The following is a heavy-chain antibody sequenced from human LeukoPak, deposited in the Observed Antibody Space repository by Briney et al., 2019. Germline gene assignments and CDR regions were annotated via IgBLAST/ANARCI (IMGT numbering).Heavy chain of an antibody. CDR1: KFTFSSYW. CDR2: IKRDGSEE. D-gene: IGHD6-13*01. Sequence: GGSLRLSCVASKFTFSSYWMSWVRQAPGKGLEWVANIKRDGSEEYYVDSVKGRFTISRDNAKNSLYLQMNSLSSEDTAVYYCARDAYSNFFGAFDICGQGTMVTVSS. CDR3: ARDAYSNFFGAFDI. V-gene: IGHV3-7*04. J-gene: IGHJ3*02.